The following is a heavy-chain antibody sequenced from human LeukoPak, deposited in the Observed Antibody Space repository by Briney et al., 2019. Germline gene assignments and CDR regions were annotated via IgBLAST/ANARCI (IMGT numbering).Heavy chain of an antibody. CDR1: GFTFNSYA. D-gene: IGHD2-2*02. V-gene: IGHV3-64*01. J-gene: IGHJ4*02. CDR2: ISNDGDST. CDR3: ARADCSSSSCYTVAY. Sequence: GGSLRLSCAASGFTFNSYAMQWVRQAPGKGLEYVSGISNDGDSTYYATSVKGRFIISRDNSKNMLYLQMGSLRAEDMAVYYCARADCSSSSCYTVAYWGQGTLVTVSS.